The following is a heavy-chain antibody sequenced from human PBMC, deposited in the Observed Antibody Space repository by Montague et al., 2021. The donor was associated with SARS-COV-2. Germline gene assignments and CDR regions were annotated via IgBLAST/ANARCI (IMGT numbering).Heavy chain of an antibody. J-gene: IGHJ3*02. Sequence: SLRLSWSASGFSVSNNYMSWVRQAPGKGLEWVSVIYSGGTTHYADSVKGRLTISRDNSKNTLYVQVDSLRPEDTAVYYCAREGYSAYDYGGFDIWGQGTMVIVSS. D-gene: IGHD5-12*01. CDR2: IYSGGTT. V-gene: IGHV3-66*02. CDR3: AREGYSAYDYGGFDI. CDR1: GFSVSNNY.